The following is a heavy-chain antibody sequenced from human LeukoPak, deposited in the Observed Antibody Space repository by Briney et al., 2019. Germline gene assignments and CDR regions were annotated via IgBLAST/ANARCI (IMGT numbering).Heavy chain of an antibody. D-gene: IGHD5-18*01. V-gene: IGHV4-34*01. Sequence: SETLSLTCAVYGGSFSGYYWSWIRQPPGKGLEWIGEINHSGSTNYNPSLKSRVTISVDTSKNQFSLKLSSVTAADTAVYYCASRGLRGYSYGYFYYFDYWGQGTLVTVSS. CDR2: INHSGST. J-gene: IGHJ4*02. CDR1: GGSFSGYY. CDR3: ASRGLRGYSYGYFYYFDY.